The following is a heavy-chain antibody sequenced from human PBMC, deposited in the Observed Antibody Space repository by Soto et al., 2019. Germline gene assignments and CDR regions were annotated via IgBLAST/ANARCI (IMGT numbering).Heavy chain of an antibody. Sequence: PGGSLRLSCAASGFTFSTYALSWVRQAPGKGLEWVSAISANGQGIYYADSVRGRFTISRDNSKNTIFLQMNSLRAEDTAVYYCAKDGIAVAAPFDHWGQGTLVTVSS. CDR2: ISANGQGI. CDR1: GFTFSTYA. V-gene: IGHV3-23*01. CDR3: AKDGIAVAAPFDH. J-gene: IGHJ4*02. D-gene: IGHD6-19*01.